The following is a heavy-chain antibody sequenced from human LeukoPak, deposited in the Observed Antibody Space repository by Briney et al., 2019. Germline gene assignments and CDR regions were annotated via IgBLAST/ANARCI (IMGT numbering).Heavy chain of an antibody. CDR1: GFTFSTSW. CDR3: ATGRHYYYYYMDV. J-gene: IGHJ6*03. V-gene: IGHV3-74*03. CDR2: IDSDGSRI. Sequence: GGSQRLSCEGSGFTFSTSWMHWVRQAPGKGLVWVSRIDSDGSRITYADSVKGRFTISRDNSKNTLYLQMNSLRAEDTAVYYCATGRHYYYYYMDVWGKGTTVTVSS.